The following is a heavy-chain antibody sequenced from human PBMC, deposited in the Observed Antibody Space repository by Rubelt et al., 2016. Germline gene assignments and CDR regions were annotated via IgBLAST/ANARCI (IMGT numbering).Heavy chain of an antibody. J-gene: IGHJ4*02. CDR1: GYTFTGYY. D-gene: IGHD6-19*01. V-gene: IGHV1-2*06. CDR3: ARESSSGWYIDY. CDR2: INPNSGGT. Sequence: QVQLVQSGAEVTKPGASVKVSCKASGYTFTGYYMPWVRQAPGQGLEWVGRINPNSGGTNYAQKFQGRVTMTRDTSITTAYMELSRLRSDDTAVCYCARESSSGWYIDYWGQGTLVTVSS.